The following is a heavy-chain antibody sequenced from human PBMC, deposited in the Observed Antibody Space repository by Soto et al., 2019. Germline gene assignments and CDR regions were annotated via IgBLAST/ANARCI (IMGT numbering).Heavy chain of an antibody. D-gene: IGHD3-22*01. CDR3: ARETYYYDSSATNHDFDY. CDR2: IIPILGIA. Sequence: QVQLVQSGAEVKKPGSSVKVSCKASGGTFSSYTISWVRQAPGQGLEWMGRIIPILGIANYAQKFQGRVTITADKSTSTAYMELSSLRSEDTAVYYCARETYYYDSSATNHDFDYWGQGTLVTVSS. V-gene: IGHV1-69*08. CDR1: GGTFSSYT. J-gene: IGHJ4*02.